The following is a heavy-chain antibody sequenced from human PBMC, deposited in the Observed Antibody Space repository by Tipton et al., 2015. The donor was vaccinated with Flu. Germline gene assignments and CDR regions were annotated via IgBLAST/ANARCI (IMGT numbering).Heavy chain of an antibody. D-gene: IGHD3-10*01. CDR3: ATTKYYYGSGCHDY. CDR1: GYSISSRYY. CDR2: VYHGGTT. J-gene: IGHJ4*02. V-gene: IGHV4-38-2*02. Sequence: LRLSCTVSGYSISSRYYWGWIRQPPGKGLEWIGCVYHGGTTYYNPSLKSRVAISLDTFKNQFSLKLTSVTAADTAGYYCATTKYYYGSGCHDYWGQATLVPVSS.